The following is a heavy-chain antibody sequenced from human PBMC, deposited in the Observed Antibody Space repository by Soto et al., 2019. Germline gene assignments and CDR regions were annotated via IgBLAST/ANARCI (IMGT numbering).Heavy chain of an antibody. D-gene: IGHD3-10*01. J-gene: IGHJ4*02. CDR1: GYTFTDYA. CDR3: ARDRWLGDSPWGD. V-gene: IGHV1-3*04. CDR2: INTANGYT. Sequence: QVQLVQSGAAVQKPGASVSVSCKASGYTFTDYAIHWVRQAPGQRFEWMGWINTANGYTRYSQKLQDRVSITRDTSANTAYMELRNLRSEDTAVYYCARDRWLGDSPWGDWGQGTLVTVTS.